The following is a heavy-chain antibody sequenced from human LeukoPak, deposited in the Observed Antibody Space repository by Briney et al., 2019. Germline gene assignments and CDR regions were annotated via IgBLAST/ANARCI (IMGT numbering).Heavy chain of an antibody. CDR1: GGSISSYY. V-gene: IGHV4-59*01. CDR2: IYYSGST. Sequence: SETLSLTCTVSGGSISSYYWSWIRQPPGKGLEWIGYIYYSGSTNYNPSLKSRVTISVDTSKNQFSLKLSSVTAADTAVYYCAGEGVGATDYWYFGLWGRGTLVTVSS. J-gene: IGHJ2*01. D-gene: IGHD1-26*01. CDR3: AGEGVGATDYWYFGL.